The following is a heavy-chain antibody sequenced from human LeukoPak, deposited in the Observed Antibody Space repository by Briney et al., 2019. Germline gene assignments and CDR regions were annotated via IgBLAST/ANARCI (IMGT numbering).Heavy chain of an antibody. Sequence: ASVKVSCKASGYIFTGYYMHWVRQAPGQGLEWMGWINPNSGDTNYAQKFQGRVTMTRDTSISTTYMELSRLASDDTAIYYCARDRTASWYGGEDYWGQGTLVTVSS. CDR2: INPNSGDT. CDR1: GYIFTGYY. D-gene: IGHD6-13*01. J-gene: IGHJ4*02. CDR3: ARDRTASWYGGEDY. V-gene: IGHV1-2*02.